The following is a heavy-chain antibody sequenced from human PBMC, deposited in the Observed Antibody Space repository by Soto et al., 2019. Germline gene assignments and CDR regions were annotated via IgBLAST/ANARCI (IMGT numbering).Heavy chain of an antibody. D-gene: IGHD3-10*01. CDR2: IYYSGNT. V-gene: IGHV4-39*01. CDR3: AKLGRVGELSFFDY. CDR1: GGSITNGNYH. J-gene: IGHJ4*02. Sequence: QLQLQQSGPGLVKPSETLSLTCTVSGGSITNGNYHWGWIRQPPGKGLEWIGSIYYSGNTYYNPSLKWRVPLSVDTSKSQFSLRLSSVTAADTAVYYCAKLGRVGELSFFDYWGQGTLVTVSS.